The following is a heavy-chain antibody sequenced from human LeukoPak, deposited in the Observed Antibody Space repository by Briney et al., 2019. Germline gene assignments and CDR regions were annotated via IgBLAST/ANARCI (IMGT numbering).Heavy chain of an antibody. Sequence: GASVKVSCKASGYTFTSYGISWVRQAPGQGLEWMGWISAYNGNTNYAQKLQGRVTMTTDTSTSTAYMELRSLRSDDTAVYYCARDLQIYDFWSGYYDYWGQGTLVTVSS. CDR2: ISAYNGNT. D-gene: IGHD3-3*01. CDR3: ARDLQIYDFWSGYYDY. CDR1: GYTFTSYG. J-gene: IGHJ4*02. V-gene: IGHV1-18*01.